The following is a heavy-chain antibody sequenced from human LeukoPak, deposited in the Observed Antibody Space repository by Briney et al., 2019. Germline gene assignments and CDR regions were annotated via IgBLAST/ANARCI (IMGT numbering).Heavy chain of an antibody. CDR3: ARTARLLDY. CDR1: GFTFSDYY. J-gene: IGHJ4*02. D-gene: IGHD5-12*01. Sequence: GGSLRLSCEASGFTFSDYYMNWIRQAPGKGPEWVSYISGQSTDTNYADSVKGRFTISRDNAKNSLYLQMDSLRAEDTAVYYCARTARLLDYWGQGTLVTVSS. CDR2: ISGQSTDT. V-gene: IGHV3-11*06.